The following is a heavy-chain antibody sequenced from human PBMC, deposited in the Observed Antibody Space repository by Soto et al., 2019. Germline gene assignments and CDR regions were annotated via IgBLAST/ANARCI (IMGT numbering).Heavy chain of an antibody. J-gene: IGHJ2*01. CDR2: VSYSGTT. D-gene: IGHD3-22*01. Sequence: PSETLSINGTVSGASINTNYYYRSWIRQTPRKGLEWIGYVSYSGTTDYIRSLKSRLSMSIDKSQNQFTLKLNSVTAADKATYYCARMSYFYDKWYFDLWGRGTLVTVSS. CDR1: GASINTNYYY. CDR3: ARMSYFYDKWYFDL. V-gene: IGHV4-30-4*01.